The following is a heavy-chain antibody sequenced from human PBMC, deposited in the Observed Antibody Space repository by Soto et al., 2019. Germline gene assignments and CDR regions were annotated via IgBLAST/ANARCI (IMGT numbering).Heavy chain of an antibody. D-gene: IGHD6-19*01. V-gene: IGHV4-38-2*02. CDR1: GYSISSGSY. Sequence: SETLSLTCTVPGYSISSGSYWAWIRQPPGKGPEWIASIYHGGTTFYNPSLKSRITISVDTSNNQFSLKLTSVTAADTAVYYCARVHVMVVAGSTFDYWGQGTRVTVSS. CDR2: IYHGGTT. CDR3: ARVHVMVVAGSTFDY. J-gene: IGHJ4*02.